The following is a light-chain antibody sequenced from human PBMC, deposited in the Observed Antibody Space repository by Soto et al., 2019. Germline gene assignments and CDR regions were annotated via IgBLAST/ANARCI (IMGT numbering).Light chain of an antibody. V-gene: IGKV3-20*01. CDR3: QQYGSSGT. Sequence: EIVLTQSPGTLSLSPGERATLSCRASQSVSNNYLAWYQQKPGQAPXLLIYGASNRATGIPDRFSGSGSGTEFTLTISRLEPEDFAVDDCQQYGSSGTFGQGTKVDIK. CDR2: GAS. CDR1: QSVSNNY. J-gene: IGKJ1*01.